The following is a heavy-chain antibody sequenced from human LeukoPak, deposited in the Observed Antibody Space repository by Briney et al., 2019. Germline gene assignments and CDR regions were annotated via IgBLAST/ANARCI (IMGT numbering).Heavy chain of an antibody. V-gene: IGHV4-30-4*01. J-gene: IGHJ3*02. CDR3: ARGPAATPYDAFDI. D-gene: IGHD2-15*01. CDR2: IYYSGST. Sequence: KPSETLSLTCTVSGGSISSGDYYWSWIRQPPGKGLEWIGYIYYSGSTYYNPSLKSRVTIPVDTSKNQFSLKLSSVTAADTAVYYCARGPAATPYDAFDIWGQGTMVTVSS. CDR1: GGSISSGDYY.